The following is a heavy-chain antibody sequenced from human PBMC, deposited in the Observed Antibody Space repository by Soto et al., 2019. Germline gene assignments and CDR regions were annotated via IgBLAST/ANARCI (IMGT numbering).Heavy chain of an antibody. D-gene: IGHD2-15*01. CDR1: GFTFSDYY. Sequence: NPGGSLRLSCAASGFTFSDYYMSWIRQAPGKGLEWVSYISSSSSYTNYADSVKGRFTISRDNAKNSLYLQMNSLRAEDTAVYYCARARCSGVSCYSGTIDYWGQGTLVTVSS. CDR3: ARARCSGVSCYSGTIDY. CDR2: ISSSSSYT. V-gene: IGHV3-11*06. J-gene: IGHJ4*02.